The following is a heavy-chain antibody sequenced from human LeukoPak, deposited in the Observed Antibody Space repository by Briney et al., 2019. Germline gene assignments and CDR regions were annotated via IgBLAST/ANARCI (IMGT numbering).Heavy chain of an antibody. J-gene: IGHJ3*01. V-gene: IGHV5-51*01. Sequence: GESLKISCQGSGYSFNNYWIGWMRQMPGNGLEWMGIIHPGDSDIRYSPSFQGLVTISADMSISTAHLQWSSLKASVTAKYYCARQGGSGTFGAFNVWGQGTMVTVSS. D-gene: IGHD3-10*01. CDR3: ARQGGSGTFGAFNV. CDR1: GYSFNNYW. CDR2: IHPGDSDI.